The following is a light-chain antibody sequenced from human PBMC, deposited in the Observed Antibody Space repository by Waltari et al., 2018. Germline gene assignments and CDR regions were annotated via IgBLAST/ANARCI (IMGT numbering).Light chain of an antibody. Sequence: DIVMTQSPDSLAVSLGERATINCKSSQSVLYTSNNKNNLAWFQQKPGQPPKLLIYWASTRESGVPDRFSGSGSGTEFSLTISSLQAEDVAVYFCQQFHSTPITFGQGTRLEI. CDR1: QSVLYTSNNKNN. CDR2: WAS. CDR3: QQFHSTPIT. J-gene: IGKJ5*01. V-gene: IGKV4-1*01.